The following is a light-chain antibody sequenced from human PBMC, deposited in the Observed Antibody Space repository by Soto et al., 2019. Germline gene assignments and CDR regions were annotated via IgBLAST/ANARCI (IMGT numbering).Light chain of an antibody. J-gene: IGLJ1*01. Sequence: QSVLTQPASVSGSPGQSITISCTGTSSDVGGYNYVSWYQQQSGKAPKLMIHEVSNRPSGVSNRFSGSKSGNTASLSISGLQAEAEDDYYCSSYTSSRAYVFGIGTKLTVL. V-gene: IGLV2-14*01. CDR3: SSYTSSRAYV. CDR2: EVS. CDR1: SSDVGGYNY.